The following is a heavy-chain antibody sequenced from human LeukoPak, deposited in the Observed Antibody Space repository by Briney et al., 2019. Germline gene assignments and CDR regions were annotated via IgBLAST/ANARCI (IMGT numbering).Heavy chain of an antibody. Sequence: GGSLRLSCAASGFTFSTFAMIWVRQPPGKGLEWVSSIFPSGGEIHYADSVRGRFTISRDNSKSTLSLQMNSLRAEDTAVYYCAKDPDYYGSGSYLDYWGQGTLVTVSS. J-gene: IGHJ4*02. CDR1: GFTFSTFA. CDR2: IFPSGGEI. D-gene: IGHD3-10*01. V-gene: IGHV3-23*01. CDR3: AKDPDYYGSGSYLDY.